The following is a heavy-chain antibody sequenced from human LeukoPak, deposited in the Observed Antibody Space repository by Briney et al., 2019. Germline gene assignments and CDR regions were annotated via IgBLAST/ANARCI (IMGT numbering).Heavy chain of an antibody. V-gene: IGHV3-7*01. J-gene: IGHJ4*02. CDR3: ASTIIAAAGYDY. CDR2: INQDGSEK. Sequence: PGGSLRLSCAASGFSFWSYWMSWARQAPGKGLEWVANINQDGSEKYYVDSVKGRFTISRDNAKNSLYLQMNSLRTEDTTVYYCASTIIAAAGYDYWGQGTLVTVSS. CDR1: GFSFWSYW. D-gene: IGHD6-13*01.